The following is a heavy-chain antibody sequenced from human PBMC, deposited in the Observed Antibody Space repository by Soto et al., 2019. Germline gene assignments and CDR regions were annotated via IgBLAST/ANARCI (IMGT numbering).Heavy chain of an antibody. V-gene: IGHV4-31*03. CDR3: ARDAVVIRVDFYFYGMDV. CDR1: GGSISSGDYY. Sequence: QVQLQESGPGLVKPSQTLSLTCTVSGGSISSGDYYWTWIRQHPGKGLEWIGYIYNSGSAYYSPSLESRVTITGDRSKNQFSLKLTSVTAADTAVYYCARDAVVIRVDFYFYGMDVWGQGTTVTVSS. D-gene: IGHD3-22*01. J-gene: IGHJ6*02. CDR2: IYNSGSA.